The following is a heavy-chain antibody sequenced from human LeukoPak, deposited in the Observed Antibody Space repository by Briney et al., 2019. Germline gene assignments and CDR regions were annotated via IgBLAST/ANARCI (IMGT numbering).Heavy chain of an antibody. V-gene: IGHV1-69*06. CDR2: IIPIFGTA. CDR1: GYTFTSYG. D-gene: IGHD6-13*01. J-gene: IGHJ6*03. Sequence: SVKVSCKASGYTFTSYGISWVRQAPGQGLEWMGGIIPIFGTANYAQKFQGRVTITADKSTSTAYMELSSLRSEDTAVYYCATIAAAGSYYYMDVWGKGTTVTVSS. CDR3: ATIAAAGSYYYMDV.